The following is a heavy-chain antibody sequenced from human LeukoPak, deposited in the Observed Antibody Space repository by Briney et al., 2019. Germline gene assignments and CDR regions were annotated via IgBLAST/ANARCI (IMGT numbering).Heavy chain of an antibody. CDR2: IYSGGST. CDR1: GFTVSSNY. D-gene: IGHD2-15*01. V-gene: IGHV3-53*01. Sequence: PGGSLRLSCAASGFTVSSNYMSWVRQAPGKGLEWVSVIYSGGSTYYADSVKGRFTISRDNSKNTLYLQMNSLRAEDTAVYYCARDSARNYYYGMDVWGQGTTVTVSS. J-gene: IGHJ6*02. CDR3: ARDSARNYYYGMDV.